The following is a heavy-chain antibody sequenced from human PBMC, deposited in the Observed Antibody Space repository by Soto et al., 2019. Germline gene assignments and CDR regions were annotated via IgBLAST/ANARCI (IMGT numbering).Heavy chain of an antibody. J-gene: IGHJ6*02. D-gene: IGHD4-4*01. CDR3: AYALTTVTGKGHYYYGMDV. CDR1: GFTFSSYA. CDR2: ISGSGGST. V-gene: IGHV3-23*01. Sequence: GGSLRLSCAASGFTFSSYAMSWVRQAPGKGLEWVSAISGSGGSTYYADSVKGRFTISRDNSKNTLYLQMNSLRAEDTAVYYCAYALTTVTGKGHYYYGMDVWGQGTTVTVSS.